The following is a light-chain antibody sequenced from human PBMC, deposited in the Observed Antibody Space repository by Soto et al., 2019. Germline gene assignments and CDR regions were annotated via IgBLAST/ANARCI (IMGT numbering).Light chain of an antibody. CDR1: TSNFGTNT. CDR3: ATWDDSLNVV. CDR2: SND. Sequence: QSVLTQSPSASGTPGQRVSISCSGSTSNFGTNTLSWYQHVPGTAPKLLIYSNDQRPSAVPGRFSGSKSGTSASLAISGLLSEDEADYYCATWDDSLNVVFGGGTKLTVL. V-gene: IGLV1-44*01. J-gene: IGLJ2*01.